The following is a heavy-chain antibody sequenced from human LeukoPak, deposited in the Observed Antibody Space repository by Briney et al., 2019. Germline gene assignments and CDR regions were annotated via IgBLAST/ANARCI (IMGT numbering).Heavy chain of an antibody. CDR2: IIPIFGTA. CDR3: ARIYYGSGTAQGG. Sequence: SVKVSCKASGGTFSSYAISWVRQAPGQGLEWMGGIIPIFGTANYAQKFQGRVTITADESTRTAYMELNSLRSEDTAVYYCARIYYGSGTAQGGWGQGTLVTVSS. J-gene: IGHJ4*02. D-gene: IGHD3-10*01. CDR1: GGTFSSYA. V-gene: IGHV1-69*01.